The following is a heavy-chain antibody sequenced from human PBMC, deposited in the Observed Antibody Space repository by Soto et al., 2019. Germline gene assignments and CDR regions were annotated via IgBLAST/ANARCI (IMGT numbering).Heavy chain of an antibody. Sequence: QVQLVESGGGVVQPGRSLRLSCAASGFTFSSYGMHWVRQAPGKGLEWVAVISYDGSKKYYADSVKGRFTISRDNSKNTLYLQMNSLRAEDTAVYYCANGGSYYDYWGQGTLVTVSS. CDR3: ANGGSYYDY. CDR2: ISYDGSKK. D-gene: IGHD3-16*01. V-gene: IGHV3-30*18. CDR1: GFTFSSYG. J-gene: IGHJ4*02.